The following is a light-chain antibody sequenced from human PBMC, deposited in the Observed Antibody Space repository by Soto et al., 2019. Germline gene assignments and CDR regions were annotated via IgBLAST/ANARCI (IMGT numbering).Light chain of an antibody. CDR1: QTISSY. Sequence: DIQMTQSPASLSASVGDRVTITCRASQTISSYLNWYQQKAGAAPKLLIYSASTLQSGVPSRFSGSGFGTDYTLTISSLQPPDFDVYYCQQTFRTPHTFGQGTKVDI. V-gene: IGKV1-39*01. CDR2: SAS. J-gene: IGKJ2*01. CDR3: QQTFRTPHT.